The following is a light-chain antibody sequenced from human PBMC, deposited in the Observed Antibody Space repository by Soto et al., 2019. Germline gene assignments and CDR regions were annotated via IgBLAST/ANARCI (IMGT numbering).Light chain of an antibody. Sequence: QAVVTQPPSASGTPGQRVTISCSGSSSNIGGNTVNWYQQLPGTAPKLLIYGNDQRPSVVPDRFSGSKSGISASLAIRGLQSEDEADYYCAAWDDSLNAFVFGTGTKLTVL. CDR1: SSNIGGNT. J-gene: IGLJ1*01. CDR2: GND. V-gene: IGLV1-44*01. CDR3: AAWDDSLNAFV.